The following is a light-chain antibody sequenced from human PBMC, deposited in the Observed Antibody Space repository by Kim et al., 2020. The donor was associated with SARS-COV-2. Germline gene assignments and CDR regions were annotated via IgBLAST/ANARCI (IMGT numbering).Light chain of an antibody. V-gene: IGKV3D-20*01. CDR2: ATS. J-gene: IGKJ1*01. Sequence: SPGESATRSCGTRPSFSSTCFAWYQQKPGLAPRLLIYATSSRATGIPDRFSGSGSGTDFTLTISRLEPEDFAVYYCQQYSTSPWTFGPGTKVDIK. CDR3: QQYSTSPWT. CDR1: PSFSSTC.